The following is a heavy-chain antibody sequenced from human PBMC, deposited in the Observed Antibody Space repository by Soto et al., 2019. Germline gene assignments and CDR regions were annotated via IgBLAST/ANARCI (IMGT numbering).Heavy chain of an antibody. CDR3: TTDSYITSIIVRFDY. D-gene: IGHD3-22*01. V-gene: IGHV3-15*07. CDR2: VKSKNDGGTT. J-gene: IGHJ4*01. CDR1: GFTFSNAW. Sequence: EVHLVESGGGLVKPGGSLRLSCAASGFTFSNAWINWVRQAPWKGLEWVGRVKSKNDGGTTDFAAPVKGRFAISRDDSKNMVYLEMNSLQTEDTAIYYCTTDSYITSIIVRFDYWGHGTLVTVSS.